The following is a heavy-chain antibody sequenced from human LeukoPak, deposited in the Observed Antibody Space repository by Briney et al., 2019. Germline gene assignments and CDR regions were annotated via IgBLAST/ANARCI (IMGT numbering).Heavy chain of an antibody. J-gene: IGHJ5*02. Sequence: SETLSLTCTVSGGSISSSSYFWGWIRQPPGKGLEWIGTIYNSGSTYYNASLESRVTISVDTSKNQFSLKLSSVTAADTAVYYCARAYSSSWYFNWFDPWGQGTLVTVSS. V-gene: IGHV4-39*07. CDR1: GGSISSSSYF. CDR3: ARAYSSSWYFNWFDP. D-gene: IGHD6-13*01. CDR2: IYNSGST.